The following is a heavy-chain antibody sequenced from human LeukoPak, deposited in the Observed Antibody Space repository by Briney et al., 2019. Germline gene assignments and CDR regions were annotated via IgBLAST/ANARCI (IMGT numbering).Heavy chain of an antibody. J-gene: IGHJ6*03. V-gene: IGHV4-34*01. CDR2: INHSGST. CDR1: GGSFSGYY. Sequence: SETLSLTCAVYGGSFSGYYWSWIRQPPGKGLEWIGEINHSGSTNYNPSLKSRVTISVDTSKNQFSLKLTSVTAAETAVYYCARADWLGSYYYMDVWGKGTTVTVSS. CDR3: ARADWLGSYYYMDV. D-gene: IGHD3-9*01.